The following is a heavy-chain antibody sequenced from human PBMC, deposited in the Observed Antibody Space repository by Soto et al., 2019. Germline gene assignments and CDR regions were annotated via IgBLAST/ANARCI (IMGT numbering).Heavy chain of an antibody. CDR2: IVVGSGNT. D-gene: IGHD2-2*02. J-gene: IGHJ6*02. CDR3: AAEXVSPAAIKYYYYYGMDV. CDR1: GFTFTSSA. V-gene: IGHV1-58*01. Sequence: GASVKVSCKASGFTFTSSAVQWVRQARGQRLEWIGWIVVGSGNTNYAQKFQERVTITRDMSTSTAYMELSSLRSEDTAVYYCAAEXVSPAAIKYYYYYGMDVWGQGTTVTVSS.